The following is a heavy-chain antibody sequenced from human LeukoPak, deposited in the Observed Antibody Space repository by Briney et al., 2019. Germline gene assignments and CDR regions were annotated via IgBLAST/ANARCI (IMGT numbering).Heavy chain of an antibody. CDR2: IYHSGST. V-gene: IGHV4-39*07. J-gene: IGHJ5*02. Sequence: PSETLSLTCTVSGGSISSSSYYWGWIRQPPGKGLEWIGSIYHSGSTYYNPSLKSRVTISVDTSKNQFSLKLSSVTAADTAVYYCARKADYYGSGAENWFDPWGQGTLVTVSS. CDR3: ARKADYYGSGAENWFDP. D-gene: IGHD3-10*01. CDR1: GGSISSSSYY.